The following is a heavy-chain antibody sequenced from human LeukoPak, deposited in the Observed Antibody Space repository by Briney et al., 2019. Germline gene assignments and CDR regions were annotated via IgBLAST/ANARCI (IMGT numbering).Heavy chain of an antibody. J-gene: IGHJ4*02. CDR2: ISGGGDIT. D-gene: IGHD6-19*01. CDR1: GFNFANHA. Sequence: GGSLRLSCAASGFNFANHAMSWVRQTPGKGLEWVSAISGGGDITYYADSVTGRFTISRDNAKNSLYLQMNSLRAEDTAVYYCARDRRPIAVAGTGYYFDYWGQGTLVTVSS. CDR3: ARDRRPIAVAGTGYYFDY. V-gene: IGHV3-23*01.